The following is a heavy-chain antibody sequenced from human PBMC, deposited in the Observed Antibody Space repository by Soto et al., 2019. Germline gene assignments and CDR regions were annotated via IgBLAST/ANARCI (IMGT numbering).Heavy chain of an antibody. D-gene: IGHD3-22*01. V-gene: IGHV4-59*01. CDR3: VRDYYYDSSGYPGADYYGMDV. Sequence: ETLSLTCSVSGDSISSYYWSWIRQSPGKGLEWIGYIYYSGRTNYTPSLRSRVTISVDTSKNQLSLELSSVTAADTAVYYCVRDYYYDSSGYPGADYYGMDVWGQGTTVTVSS. CDR2: IYYSGRT. CDR1: GDSISSYY. J-gene: IGHJ6*02.